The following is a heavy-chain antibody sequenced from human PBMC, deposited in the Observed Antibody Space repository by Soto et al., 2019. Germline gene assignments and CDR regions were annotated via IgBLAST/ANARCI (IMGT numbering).Heavy chain of an antibody. V-gene: IGHV3-33*08. CDR2: IWSDGSRQ. CDR3: AGEPRGGAYDMDV. Sequence: GGSLRLSCAASRLTFTTYDMHWVRQAPGKGLEWVALIWSDGSRQFYGDSVKGRFTISRDNSKSTLSLQMNSLRVEDTAVYYCAGEPRGGAYDMDVWGQGTTVTVSS. J-gene: IGHJ6*02. D-gene: IGHD3-16*01. CDR1: RLTFTTYD.